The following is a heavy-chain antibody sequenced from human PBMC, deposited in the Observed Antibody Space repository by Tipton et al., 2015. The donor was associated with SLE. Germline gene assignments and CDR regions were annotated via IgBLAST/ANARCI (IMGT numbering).Heavy chain of an antibody. J-gene: IGHJ4*02. D-gene: IGHD2-2*02. CDR3: ARGEYHFDY. V-gene: IGHV4-59*01. Sequence: LRLSCTVSGGSISRYYWSWIRQPPGKGLEWIGYIYYSGSTNYNPSLKSRVTISVDTSKNQFSLKLSSVTAADTAVYYCARGEYHFDYWGQGTLVTVSS. CDR1: GGSISRYY. CDR2: IYYSGST.